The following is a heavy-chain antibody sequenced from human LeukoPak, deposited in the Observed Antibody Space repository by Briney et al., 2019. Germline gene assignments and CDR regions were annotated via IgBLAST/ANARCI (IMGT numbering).Heavy chain of an antibody. CDR2: ISAYNGNT. Sequence: ASVKVSCKASGYTFTSYGISWVRQAPGQGLEWMGWISAYNGNTTYAQKLQGRVTMTTDTSTSTAYMELRSLRSDDTAVYYCARDTDSSGWYASSYWGQGTLVTVSS. J-gene: IGHJ4*02. CDR1: GYTFTSYG. D-gene: IGHD6-19*01. V-gene: IGHV1-18*01. CDR3: ARDTDSSGWYASSY.